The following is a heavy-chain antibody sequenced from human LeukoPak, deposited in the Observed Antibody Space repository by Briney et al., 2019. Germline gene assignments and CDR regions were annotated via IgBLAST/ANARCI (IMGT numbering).Heavy chain of an antibody. CDR3: AKRGHYSINWYHYFDY. J-gene: IGHJ4*02. V-gene: IGHV3-30*18. Sequence: PGGSLRLSCTASGFSFGSSSMNWVRQAPGKGLEWVAAIASNGGSEYYADSVKGRFTISRDNSKNTLFLQMNSLRPDDTAVYYCAKRGHYSINWYHYFDYWGQGTLVTVSS. CDR2: IASNGGSE. D-gene: IGHD6-13*01. CDR1: GFSFGSSS.